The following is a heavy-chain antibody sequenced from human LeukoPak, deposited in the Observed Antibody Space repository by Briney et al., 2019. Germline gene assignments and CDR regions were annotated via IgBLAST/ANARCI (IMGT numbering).Heavy chain of an antibody. Sequence: GGSLRLSCAASGFTFSSYAMSWVRQAPGKGLEWVSAISGSGGSTYYADSVKGRFTISRDNSKNTLYLQMNSLRAEDTAVYYCAKDSNRITMIVVVITPPEVGFDYWGQGTLVTVSS. CDR2: ISGSGGST. CDR1: GFTFSSYA. V-gene: IGHV3-23*01. D-gene: IGHD3-22*01. CDR3: AKDSNRITMIVVVITPPEVGFDY. J-gene: IGHJ4*02.